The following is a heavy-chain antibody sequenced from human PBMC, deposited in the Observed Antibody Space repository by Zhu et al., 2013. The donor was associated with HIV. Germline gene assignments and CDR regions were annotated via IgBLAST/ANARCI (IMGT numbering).Heavy chain of an antibody. CDR2: INPNSGGT. D-gene: IGHD2-15*01. CDR1: GCSFTAYN. J-gene: IGHJ4*02. CDR3: ARGASGESCSGGSCYSGSHFDY. Sequence: VQLCSLGLSEEAWASVKVSCEASGCSFTAYNIHWVRQAPGQGLEWMGWINPNSGGTKYAQKFQGRVTMTRDTSISTAYMDLSRLRFDDTAVYYCARGASGESCSGGSCYSGSHFDYWGQGTLVTVSS. V-gene: IGHV1-2*02.